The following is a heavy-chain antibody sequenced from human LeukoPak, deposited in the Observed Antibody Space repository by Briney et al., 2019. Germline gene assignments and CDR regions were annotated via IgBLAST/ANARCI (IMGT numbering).Heavy chain of an antibody. CDR3: ARDRYGYCSSGSCYHYSYMDV. V-gene: IGHV3-7*01. D-gene: IGHD2-15*01. CDR1: GFTFSNYW. Sequence: GGSLRLSCEASGFTFSNYWMSWVRQAPGKGLEWVANLKQDGSEKYYVDSVKGRFTISRDNAKNSLYLQMNSLRAEDTAVYYCARDRYGYCSSGSCYHYSYMDVWGKGTTVTVSS. CDR2: LKQDGSEK. J-gene: IGHJ6*03.